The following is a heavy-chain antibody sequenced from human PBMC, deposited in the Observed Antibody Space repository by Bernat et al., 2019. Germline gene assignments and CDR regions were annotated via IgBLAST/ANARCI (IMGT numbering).Heavy chain of an antibody. D-gene: IGHD3-10*01. CDR3: ARRRKSMRVRFDY. V-gene: IGHV4-34*01. J-gene: IGHJ4*02. CDR2: INHSGST. CDR1: GGSFSGYY. Sequence: QVQLQQWGAGLLKPSETLSLTCAVYGGSFSGYYWSWIRQPPGKGLEWIGEINHSGSTNYNPSLKSRVTISVDTSKNRFSLKLSSVTAADTAVYYCARRRKSMRVRFDYWGQGTLVTVSS.